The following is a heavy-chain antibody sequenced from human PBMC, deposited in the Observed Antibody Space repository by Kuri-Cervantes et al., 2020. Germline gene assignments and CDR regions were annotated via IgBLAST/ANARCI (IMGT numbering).Heavy chain of an antibody. Sequence: LRLSCAVSGGSFSGYYWNWIRQSPTKGLEWIGYIHNSGATYYNPSLQSRVTISLETSKNRFSLNLDSVTAADTAVYFCARKLPTTNVFAFDVWGQGTVVTVSS. CDR2: IHNSGAT. D-gene: IGHD1-1*01. V-gene: IGHV4-30-4*01. J-gene: IGHJ3*01. CDR3: ARKLPTTNVFAFDV. CDR1: GGSFSGYY.